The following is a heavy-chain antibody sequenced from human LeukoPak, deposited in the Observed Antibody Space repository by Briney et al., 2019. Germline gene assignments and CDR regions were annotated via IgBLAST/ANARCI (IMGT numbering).Heavy chain of an antibody. V-gene: IGHV3-30*01. D-gene: IGHD1-26*01. J-gene: IGHJ4*02. CDR3: ARDRGGWELHVDY. CDR2: ISYDGSNK. Sequence: PGRSLRLSCAASGFTFSSYAMHWVRQAPGKGLEWVAVISYDGSNKYYADSMKGRFTISRDNSKNTLYLQMNSLRAEDTAVYYCARDRGGWELHVDYWGQGTLVTVSS. CDR1: GFTFSSYA.